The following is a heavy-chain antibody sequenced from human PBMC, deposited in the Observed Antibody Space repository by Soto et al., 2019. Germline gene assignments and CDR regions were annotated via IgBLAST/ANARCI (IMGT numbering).Heavy chain of an antibody. CDR3: AKDRGRQGGFDM. CDR1: GFTFSNYG. CDR2: IWYDGSKK. D-gene: IGHD3-10*01. J-gene: IGHJ3*02. Sequence: QVQLVESGGGVVQPGRSLRLSCVASGFTFSNYGMHWVRQAPGKGLGWVAVIWYDGSKKYYADSVKGRVTISRDNSKNTLFLQMNSLRVEDTAMYYCAKDRGRQGGFDMWGQGRVVTVSS. V-gene: IGHV3-33*06.